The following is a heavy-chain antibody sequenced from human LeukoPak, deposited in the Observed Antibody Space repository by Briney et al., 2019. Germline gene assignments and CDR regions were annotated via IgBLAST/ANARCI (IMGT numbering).Heavy chain of an antibody. CDR2: FDPEDGET. CDR1: GYTLTELS. D-gene: IGHD2-2*01. J-gene: IGHJ4*02. Sequence: ASVKVSCRVSGYTLTELSMHWVRQAPGKGLEWMGGFDPEDGETIYAQKFQGRVTMTEDTSTDTAYMELSSLRSEDTAVYYCATEGYCSSTSCYAFDYWGQGTLDTVSS. V-gene: IGHV1-24*01. CDR3: ATEGYCSSTSCYAFDY.